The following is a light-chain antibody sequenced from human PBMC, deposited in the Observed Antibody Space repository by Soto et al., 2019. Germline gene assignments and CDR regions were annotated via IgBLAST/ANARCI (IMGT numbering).Light chain of an antibody. V-gene: IGKV3-15*01. Sequence: EIVMTQSPATLSVSPGERATLSCRASQSVSSNLAWYQHKSCQPPRLLIYGASTRATGIPARFSGSGSGTEFTLTISSLQSEDFAVYYCQQYNNWPGTFGPGTKVDIK. J-gene: IGKJ3*01. CDR1: QSVSSN. CDR3: QQYNNWPGT. CDR2: GAS.